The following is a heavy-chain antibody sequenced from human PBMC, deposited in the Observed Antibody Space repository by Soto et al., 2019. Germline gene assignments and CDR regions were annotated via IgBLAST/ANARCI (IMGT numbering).Heavy chain of an antibody. Sequence: GGSLRLSCAASGFPFSIYAMHWVRQSPGKGLEWVAVISYDGSNKYYADSVKGRFTISRDNSKNTLYLQMNSLRAEDTAVYYCARAPIDYYDSSGYYAFYSDYWGQGNRVTVYS. D-gene: IGHD3-22*01. V-gene: IGHV3-30-3*01. CDR3: ARAPIDYYDSSGYYAFYSDY. CDR2: ISYDGSNK. CDR1: GFPFSIYA. J-gene: IGHJ4*02.